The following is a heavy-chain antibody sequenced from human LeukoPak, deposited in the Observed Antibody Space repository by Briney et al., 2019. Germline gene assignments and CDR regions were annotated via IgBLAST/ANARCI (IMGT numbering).Heavy chain of an antibody. V-gene: IGHV3-30-3*01. J-gene: IGHJ6*03. CDR2: ISYDGSNK. CDR3: ARDFLEWPGYYYYYMDV. D-gene: IGHD3-3*01. Sequence: SGGSLRLSCAASGFTFSSYAMHWARQAPGKGLEWVAVISYDGSNKYYADSVKGRFTISRDNSKNTLYLQMNSLRAEDTAVYYCARDFLEWPGYYYYYMDVWGKGTTVTVSS. CDR1: GFTFSSYA.